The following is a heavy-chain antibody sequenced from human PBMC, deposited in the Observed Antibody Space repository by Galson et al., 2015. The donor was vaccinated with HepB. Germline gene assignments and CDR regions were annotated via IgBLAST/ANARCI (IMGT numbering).Heavy chain of an antibody. J-gene: IGHJ4*02. CDR3: AKAPSSGWPITDF. CDR1: GFTFSSYA. CDR2: ISGSGGST. D-gene: IGHD6-19*01. Sequence: SLRLSCAASGFTFSSYAMSWVRQAPGKGLEWVSTISGSGGSTYYADSVKGRFTISRDNSKNTLYLQMNSLRAEDTAVYYCAKAPSSGWPITDFWGQGTLVTVSS. V-gene: IGHV3-23*01.